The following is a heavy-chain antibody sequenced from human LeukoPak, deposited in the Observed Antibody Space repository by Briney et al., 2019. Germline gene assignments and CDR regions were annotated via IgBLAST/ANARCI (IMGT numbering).Heavy chain of an antibody. CDR2: ISSNGGST. V-gene: IGHV3-64*01. D-gene: IGHD3-22*01. Sequence: GGSLRLSCAASGFTFSSYAMHWVRQAPGKRLEYVSAISSNGGSTYYANSVKGRFTISRDNAKNSLYLQMNSLRAEDTALYYCARSYDSTLLGAFDIWGQGTMVTVSS. CDR1: GFTFSSYA. J-gene: IGHJ3*02. CDR3: ARSYDSTLLGAFDI.